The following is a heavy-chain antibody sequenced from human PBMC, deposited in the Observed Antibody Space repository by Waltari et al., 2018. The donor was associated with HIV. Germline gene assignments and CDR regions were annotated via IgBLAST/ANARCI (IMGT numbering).Heavy chain of an antibody. CDR1: GYTFTNYY. CDR3: ARGSRYCSGDTCSEPKYYFHY. Sequence: QVQLVQSGPAVKKPGASVKVSCKASGYTFTNYYIHWVRQAPGQGLEWMGRINPRGGSTSFPRRFEGRLTVTRDTSTNTVDMHLSSLRSEDTAVYYCARGSRYCSGDTCSEPKYYFHYWGQGTQVTVSS. D-gene: IGHD2-15*01. CDR2: INPRGGST. V-gene: IGHV1-46*01. J-gene: IGHJ4*02.